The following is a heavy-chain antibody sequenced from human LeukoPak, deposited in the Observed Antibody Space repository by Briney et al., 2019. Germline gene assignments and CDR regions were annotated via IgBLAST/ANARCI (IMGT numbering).Heavy chain of an antibody. D-gene: IGHD6-19*01. CDR2: IFSGGST. CDR1: GLKYSDAW. CDR3: ARDLKTSGWYGDFDY. J-gene: IGHJ4*02. V-gene: IGHV3-53*01. Sequence: GGSLRLSCEVFGLKYSDAWMSWVRQAPGKGLEWVSAIFSGGSTFYADSVTGRFTISRDNSKNTVYLEMNSLRAEDTAVYYCARDLKTSGWYGDFDYWGQGTLVTVSS.